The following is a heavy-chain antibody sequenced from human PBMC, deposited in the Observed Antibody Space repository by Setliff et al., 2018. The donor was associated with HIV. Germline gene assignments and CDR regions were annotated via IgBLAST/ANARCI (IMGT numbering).Heavy chain of an antibody. CDR3: ARGRTQWPNYNYFDP. V-gene: IGHV4-59*08. D-gene: IGHD6-19*01. CDR2: IYHFGNT. J-gene: IGHJ5*02. Sequence: SETLSLTCTVSGASISSYYWTWIRQPPGKGLEYIGYIYHFGNTNYNPSLKSRVTMSVDTSRNRVSLKLSSVTAADTAVYYCARGRTQWPNYNYFDPWGLGTLVTVSS. CDR1: GASISSYY.